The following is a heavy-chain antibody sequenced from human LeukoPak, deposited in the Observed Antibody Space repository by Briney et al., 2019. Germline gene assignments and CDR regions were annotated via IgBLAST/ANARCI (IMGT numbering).Heavy chain of an antibody. Sequence: GGSLRLSCSASGFNFRSYAMTWVRQAPGKGLEWVSAITGSGADTYYADSVRGRFTISRDNSKNILYLQVNNLRGDDTAVYYCANIVAAGTRWSFEYWGQGTLVTVSS. CDR1: GFNFRSYA. D-gene: IGHD6-19*01. V-gene: IGHV3-23*01. CDR3: ANIVAAGTRWSFEY. J-gene: IGHJ4*02. CDR2: ITGSGADT.